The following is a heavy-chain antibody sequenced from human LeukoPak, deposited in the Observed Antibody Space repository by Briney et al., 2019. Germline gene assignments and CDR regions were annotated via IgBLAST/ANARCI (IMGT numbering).Heavy chain of an antibody. CDR1: GGTFSSYA. J-gene: IGHJ4*02. CDR2: VDPEDGET. CDR3: ATCEYSSSPDY. D-gene: IGHD6-6*01. Sequence: ASVKVSCKASGGTFSSYAISWVRQAPGQGLEWMGRVDPEDGETIYAEKFQGRVTITADTSTDTAYMELSSLRSEDTAVYYCATCEYSSSPDYWGQGTLVTVSS. V-gene: IGHV1-69-2*01.